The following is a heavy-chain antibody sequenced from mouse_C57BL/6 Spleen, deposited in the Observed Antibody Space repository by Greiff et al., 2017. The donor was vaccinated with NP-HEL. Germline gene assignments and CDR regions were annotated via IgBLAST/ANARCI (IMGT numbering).Heavy chain of an antibody. CDR3: AYYYGSSYGYFDY. J-gene: IGHJ2*01. V-gene: IGHV14-2*01. D-gene: IGHD1-1*01. CDR2: IDPEDGET. CDR1: GSNIKDYY. Sequence: EVQLQQSGAELVKPGASVKLSCTVPGSNIKDYYMHWVKQRTEQGLEWIGRIDPEDGETKYAPKFQGKATITADTSSNTAYLQLSSLTSEDTAVYYCAYYYGSSYGYFDYWGQGTTLTVSS.